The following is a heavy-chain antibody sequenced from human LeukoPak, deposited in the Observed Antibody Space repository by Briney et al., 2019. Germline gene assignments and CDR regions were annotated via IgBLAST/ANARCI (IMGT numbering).Heavy chain of an antibody. CDR2: IWYDGSNK. J-gene: IGHJ4*02. CDR3: ARDGAAMGNFDY. V-gene: IGHV3-33*01. D-gene: IGHD5-18*01. CDR1: GFTFSSYG. Sequence: PGRSLRLSCAASGFTFSSYGMHWVRQAPGKGLEWVAVIWYDGSNKYYADFVKGRFTISRDNSKNTLYLQMNSLRAEDTAVYYCARDGAAMGNFDYWGQGTLVTVSS.